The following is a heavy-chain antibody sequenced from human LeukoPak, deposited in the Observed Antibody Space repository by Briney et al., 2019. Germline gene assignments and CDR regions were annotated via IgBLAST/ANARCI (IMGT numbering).Heavy chain of an antibody. CDR1: GFTFSSYS. Sequence: AGSLRLSCAASGFTFSSYSMNWVRQAPGKGLEWVSSISSSSSYIYYADSVKGRFTISRDNAKNSLYLQMNSLRAEDTAVYYCARDSSYYDSSGYGNDYWGQGTLVTVSS. D-gene: IGHD3-22*01. V-gene: IGHV3-21*01. CDR2: ISSSSSYI. J-gene: IGHJ4*02. CDR3: ARDSSYYDSSGYGNDY.